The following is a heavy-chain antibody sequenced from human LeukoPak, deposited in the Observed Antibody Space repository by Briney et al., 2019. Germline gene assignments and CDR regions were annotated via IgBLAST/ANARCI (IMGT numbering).Heavy chain of an antibody. CDR3: ARDFYYYDSSGIGPGVYFDY. J-gene: IGHJ4*02. CDR1: GGSISTYY. Sequence: SETLSLTCTVSGGSISTYYWSWIRQPPGKGLEWIGYIYYSGSTNYNPPLKSRVTISVDTSKNQFSLKLSSVTAADTAVYYCARDFYYYDSSGIGPGVYFDYWGQGTLVTVSS. V-gene: IGHV4-59*01. D-gene: IGHD3-22*01. CDR2: IYYSGST.